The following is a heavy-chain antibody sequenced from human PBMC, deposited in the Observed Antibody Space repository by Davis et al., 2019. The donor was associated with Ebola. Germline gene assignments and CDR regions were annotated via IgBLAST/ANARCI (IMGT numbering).Heavy chain of an antibody. D-gene: IGHD1-7*01. CDR3: ARGHFQREL. J-gene: IGHJ4*02. CDR1: GFTFTNFW. V-gene: IGHV3-7*01. Sequence: PGGSLRLSCLASGFTFTNFWMSWVRQAPGKGLEWVANIKKDGSEKYYLDSVKGRFTISRDNGKKSLYLEMNSLRAEDTALYYCARGHFQRELWGQGTLVTVSS. CDR2: IKKDGSEK.